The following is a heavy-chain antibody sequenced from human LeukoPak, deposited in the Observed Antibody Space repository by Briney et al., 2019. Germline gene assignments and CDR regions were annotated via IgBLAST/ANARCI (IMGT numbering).Heavy chain of an antibody. Sequence: GGSLRLSCAASGFTFSDSYMTWIRQAPGKGLEWVSYISNSGSTIYYADSVKGRFTISRDNAMSSLYLQMNSLRAEDTAVYYCGRGHWGLDYWGQGTLVTVSS. CDR2: ISNSGSTI. D-gene: IGHD7-27*01. CDR1: GFTFSDSY. J-gene: IGHJ4*02. CDR3: GRGHWGLDY. V-gene: IGHV3-11*04.